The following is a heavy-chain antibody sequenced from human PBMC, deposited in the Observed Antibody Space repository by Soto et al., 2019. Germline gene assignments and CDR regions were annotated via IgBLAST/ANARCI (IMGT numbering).Heavy chain of an antibody. J-gene: IGHJ4*02. Sequence: GGSLRLSCAVSGFTFSSYEMNWVRQAPGKGLEWVSYISSSGSNRYYADSVKGRFTISRDNAKNSLYLQMNSLRAEDTAVYYCARDYGGKSHSFHYWGPGALLTVS. V-gene: IGHV3-48*03. CDR3: ARDYGGKSHSFHY. CDR1: GFTFSSYE. CDR2: ISSSGSNR. D-gene: IGHD4-17*01.